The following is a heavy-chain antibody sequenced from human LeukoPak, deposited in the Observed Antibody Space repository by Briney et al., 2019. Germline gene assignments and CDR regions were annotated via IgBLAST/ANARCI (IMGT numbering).Heavy chain of an antibody. Sequence: GGSLRLSCAGSGFTFSSYSMSWVRQAPGKGLEWVAAISGSADRTFYADSVKGRFTISRDNSENTLYLQMNSLRAEDTAVYYCAKDKPGSTWDYWGQGTLVTVSS. CDR2: ISGSADRT. J-gene: IGHJ4*01. CDR1: GFTFSSYS. D-gene: IGHD1-7*01. V-gene: IGHV3-23*01. CDR3: AKDKPGSTWDY.